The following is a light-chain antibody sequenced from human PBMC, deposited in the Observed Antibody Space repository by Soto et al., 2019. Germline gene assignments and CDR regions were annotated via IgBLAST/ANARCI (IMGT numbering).Light chain of an antibody. V-gene: IGKV3-15*01. CDR2: AAS. Sequence: EIVLTQSPATLSVSPGERATLSCRASQSVSSNLAWYQQKPGQAPRLLIYAASTRATGIPARFSGSGSGTEFTLTISSLQSEDFAVYYGQQYNNWPPWTFGQGTKGEIK. CDR3: QQYNNWPPWT. J-gene: IGKJ1*01. CDR1: QSVSSN.